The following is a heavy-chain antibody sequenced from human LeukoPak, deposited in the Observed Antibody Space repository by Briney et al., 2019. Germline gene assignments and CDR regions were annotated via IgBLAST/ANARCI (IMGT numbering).Heavy chain of an antibody. V-gene: IGHV3-23*01. CDR3: AKEYYDFWSGYPHDY. D-gene: IGHD3-3*01. Sequence: PGGSLRLSCAASGFTFSSYAMSWVRQAPGKGLEWVSAISGSGGSTSYADSVKGRFTISRDNSKNTLYLQMNSLRAEDTAVYYCAKEYYDFWSGYPHDYWGQGTLVTVSS. CDR2: ISGSGGST. J-gene: IGHJ4*02. CDR1: GFTFSSYA.